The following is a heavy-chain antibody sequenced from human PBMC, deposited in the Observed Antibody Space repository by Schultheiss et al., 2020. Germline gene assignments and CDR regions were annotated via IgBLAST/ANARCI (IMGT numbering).Heavy chain of an antibody. CDR2: INSDGNST. Sequence: GESLKISCAASGFTFSSYDMHWVRQATGKGLEWVSRINSDGNSTSYADSVKGRFTISRDNAKNSLYLQMNSLRAEDTAVYYCVKDVTWIGDSPADSWGQGTPVTVSS. V-gene: IGHV3-74*01. CDR3: VKDVTWIGDSPADS. D-gene: IGHD2-2*01. CDR1: GFTFSSYD. J-gene: IGHJ5*01.